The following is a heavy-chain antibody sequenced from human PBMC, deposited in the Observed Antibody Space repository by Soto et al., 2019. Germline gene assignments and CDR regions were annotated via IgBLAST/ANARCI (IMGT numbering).Heavy chain of an antibody. CDR3: ARGHSSSWYVGGYHFDY. J-gene: IGHJ4*02. D-gene: IGHD6-13*01. CDR2: IYYSGST. V-gene: IGHV4-59*06. Sequence: SETLSLTCTVSGGSISSYYWSWIRQPPGKGLEWIGYIYYSGSTYYNPSLKSRVTISVDTSKNQFSLKLSSVTAADTAVYYCARGHSSSWYVGGYHFDYWGQGTLVTVSS. CDR1: GGSISSYY.